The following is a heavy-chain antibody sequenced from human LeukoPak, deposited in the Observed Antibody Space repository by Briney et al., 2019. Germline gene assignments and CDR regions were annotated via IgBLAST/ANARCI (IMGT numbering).Heavy chain of an antibody. CDR3: ARVAGSIDY. CDR2: MNPNSGYT. Sequence: GASVKVSCKASVYTFTTYDINWVRQATGQGLEWMGWMNPNSGYTGFAQKFQGRVTFTRATSISTAYMELSSLRSEDTAVYYCARVAGSIDYWGQGTLVTVSS. V-gene: IGHV1-8*03. J-gene: IGHJ4*02. D-gene: IGHD6-19*01. CDR1: VYTFTTYD.